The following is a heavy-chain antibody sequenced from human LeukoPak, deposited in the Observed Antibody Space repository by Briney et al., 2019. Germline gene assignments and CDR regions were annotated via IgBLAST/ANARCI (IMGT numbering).Heavy chain of an antibody. J-gene: IGHJ6*03. CDR3: ARDSSSNYYYYYMDV. D-gene: IGHD6-13*01. CDR1: GYTFTGYY. CDR2: INPNSGGT. V-gene: IGHV1-2*06. Sequence: ASVKVSCKASGYTFTGYYMHWVRQAPGQGLEWMGRINPNSGGTNYAQKFQGRVTMTRDMSISTAYMELSRQRSDDTAVYYCARDSSSNYYYYYMDVWGKGTTVTVSS.